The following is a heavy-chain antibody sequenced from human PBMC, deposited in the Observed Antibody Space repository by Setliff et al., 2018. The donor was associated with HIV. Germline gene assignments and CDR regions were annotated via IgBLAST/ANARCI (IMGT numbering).Heavy chain of an antibody. CDR2: IKQDGSEK. D-gene: IGHD5-18*01. V-gene: IGHV3-7*01. CDR3: AREGSGWCDY. J-gene: IGHJ4*02. Sequence: PGGSLRLSCAASGFTFSSHWMSWVRQAPGKGLEWVANIKQDGSEKYHVDSVKGRFTISRDNAQNSLYLQMNSLRAEDTAVYYCAREGSGWCDYWGQGTLVTVSS. CDR1: GFTFSSHW.